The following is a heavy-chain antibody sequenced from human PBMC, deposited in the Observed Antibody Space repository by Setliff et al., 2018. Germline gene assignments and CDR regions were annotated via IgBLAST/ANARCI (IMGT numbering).Heavy chain of an antibody. J-gene: IGHJ4*02. D-gene: IGHD2-2*01. CDR3: ARTGSARWYVPDY. CDR1: GGSFSSYY. CDR2: TNHSGST. Sequence: SETLSLTCAVYGGSFSSYYWSWIRQPPGKGLEWIGETNHSGSTNYNPSLKSRVTISVDTSKNQFSLKLTSVTAADTAVYYCARTGSARWYVPDYWGQGTLVTVSS. V-gene: IGHV4-34*01.